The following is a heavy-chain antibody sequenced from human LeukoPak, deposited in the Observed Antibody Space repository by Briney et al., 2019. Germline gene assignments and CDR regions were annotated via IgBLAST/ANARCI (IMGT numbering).Heavy chain of an antibody. CDR2: ISSGSSYI. J-gene: IGHJ4*02. Sequence: GGSLRLSCAASGFTFSSYSMNWVRQAPGKGLEWVPSISSGSSYIYYADSVKGRFTISRDNAKNSLYLQMNSLRAEDTAVYYCARPHYCSGGSCYNYFDYWGQGTLVTVSS. CDR3: ARPHYCSGGSCYNYFDY. V-gene: IGHV3-21*01. CDR1: GFTFSSYS. D-gene: IGHD2-15*01.